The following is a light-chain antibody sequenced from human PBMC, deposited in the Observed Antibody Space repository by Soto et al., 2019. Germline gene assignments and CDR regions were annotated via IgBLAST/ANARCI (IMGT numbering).Light chain of an antibody. CDR1: QDISNY. Sequence: DIQMTQSPSSLSASVGDRVTITCQAGQDISNYLNWYQQKPGKAPKLLIYDASNLETGVPSRFSGSGSGTDFTFTITSLQPEDVATYYCQQYDNLPPLTFGPGTKVDIK. CDR3: QQYDNLPPLT. CDR2: DAS. J-gene: IGKJ3*01. V-gene: IGKV1-33*01.